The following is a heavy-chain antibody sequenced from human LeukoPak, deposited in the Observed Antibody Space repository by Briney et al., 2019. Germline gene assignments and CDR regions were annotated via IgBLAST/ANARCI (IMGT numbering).Heavy chain of an antibody. D-gene: IGHD6-19*01. CDR3: ARGGRGLPVAY. V-gene: IGHV1-8*01. CDR1: GYTFTIYD. Sequence: ASVKVSCKASGYTFTIYDINWVRQATGQGLEGMGWMNPNSGNTGYAQKFQGRVTMTRDTAISTAYMELSRLRSDDTAVYYCARGGRGLPVAYWGQGTLVTVSS. CDR2: MNPNSGNT. J-gene: IGHJ4*02.